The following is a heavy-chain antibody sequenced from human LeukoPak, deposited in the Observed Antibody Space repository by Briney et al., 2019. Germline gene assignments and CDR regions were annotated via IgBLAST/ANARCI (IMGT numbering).Heavy chain of an antibody. Sequence: GGSLRLSCSASGFTFSSYAMHWVRQAPGKGLEYVSAISMSGGSTYYADSVKGRFTISRDNSKNTLHLQMSSLRAEDTAVYYCVKPSAAAVVVASYNYAFDIWGQGTMVTVSS. D-gene: IGHD6-13*01. CDR1: GFTFSSYA. CDR3: VKPSAAAVVVASYNYAFDI. CDR2: ISMSGGST. J-gene: IGHJ3*02. V-gene: IGHV3-64D*09.